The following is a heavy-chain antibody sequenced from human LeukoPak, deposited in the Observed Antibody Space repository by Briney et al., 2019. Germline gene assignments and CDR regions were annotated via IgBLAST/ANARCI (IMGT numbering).Heavy chain of an antibody. CDR2: IYLGDSDT. J-gene: IGHJ4*02. CDR1: GYSFTNYW. CDR3: ARRVDSYWFFDY. Sequence: GESLKISCKGSGYSFTNYWIGWVRQMPGKGLEWMGIIYLGDSDTRYIPSFQGQVTISADKSINTAYLQWTSLKASDTAMYYCARRVDSYWFFDYWGQGTLVTVSS. V-gene: IGHV5-51*01. D-gene: IGHD1-26*01.